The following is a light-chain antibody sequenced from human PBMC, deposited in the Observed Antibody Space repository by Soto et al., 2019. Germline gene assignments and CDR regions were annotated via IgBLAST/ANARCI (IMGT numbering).Light chain of an antibody. J-gene: IGKJ2*01. Sequence: EIVLTQSPGTLSLSPGERATLSCRASQSVSSSYLAWYQQKPGQAPRLLIYGASSRATGIPDRFSCSGSGTDFTLTISRLEAEDFAVYYCQQYGSSPPYTFGQGTKLEIK. CDR1: QSVSSSY. CDR3: QQYGSSPPYT. V-gene: IGKV3-20*01. CDR2: GAS.